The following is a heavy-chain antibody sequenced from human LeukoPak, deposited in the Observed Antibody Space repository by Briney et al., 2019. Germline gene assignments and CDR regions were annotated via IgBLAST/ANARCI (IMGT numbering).Heavy chain of an antibody. CDR3: ERVKAAVGFRTYYYGMDG. D-gene: IGHD6-13*01. CDR1: GFTFSSYA. V-gene: IGHV3-30-3*01. CDR2: ISYDGSNK. Sequence: GGSLRLSCAASGFTFSSYAMHWVRQAPGKGLEWVAVISYDGSNKYYADSVKGRFTISRDNSKNTLYLQMNSLRAEDTAVYYCERVKAAVGFRTYYYGMDGWGQGTTVTASS. J-gene: IGHJ6*02.